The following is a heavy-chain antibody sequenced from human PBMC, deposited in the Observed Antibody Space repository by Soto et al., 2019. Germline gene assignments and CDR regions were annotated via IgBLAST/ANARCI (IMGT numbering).Heavy chain of an antibody. J-gene: IGHJ5*02. V-gene: IGHV1-69*01. CDR3: ARVRGPRIVGATLPWFDR. D-gene: IGHD1-26*01. CDR1: GGTFSSYA. CDR2: IIPIFGTA. Sequence: QVQLVQSGAEVKKPGSSVKVSCKASGGTFSSYAISWVRQAPGQGLELMGGIIPIFGTANYAQKFQGRVTITAEESTSTAYMALSSLRSEDTAVYYCARVRGPRIVGATLPWFDRWGQGTLVTVSS.